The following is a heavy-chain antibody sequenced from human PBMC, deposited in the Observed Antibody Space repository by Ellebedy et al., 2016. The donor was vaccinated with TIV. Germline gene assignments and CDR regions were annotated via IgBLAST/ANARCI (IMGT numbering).Heavy chain of an antibody. CDR1: GGPISGYF. V-gene: IGHV4-59*01. CDR2: IYYSGNT. Sequence: MPGGSLRLSCSVSGGPISGYFWSWIRQSPGKGLQWIGYIYYSGNTKYNPSLEGRVTMSVDTSNNHFSLKLSSVTAADTAVYYCARNDRYFDFWGQGAQVSVSP. J-gene: IGHJ4*02. D-gene: IGHD3-22*01. CDR3: ARNDRYFDF.